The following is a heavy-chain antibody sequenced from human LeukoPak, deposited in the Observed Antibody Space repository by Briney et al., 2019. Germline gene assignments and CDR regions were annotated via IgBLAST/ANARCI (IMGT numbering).Heavy chain of an antibody. CDR1: GFTFSHYG. CDR3: ASGIRYYDILTPVY. D-gene: IGHD3-9*01. CDR2: ISYDGSNK. V-gene: IGHV3-30*03. Sequence: GRSLRLSCAASGFTFSHYGVHWVRQAPGKGLEWVAVISYDGSNKYFADSVKGRFTISRDNSKNTLYLQMNSLRAEDTAVYYCASGIRYYDILTPVYWGQGTLVTVSS. J-gene: IGHJ4*02.